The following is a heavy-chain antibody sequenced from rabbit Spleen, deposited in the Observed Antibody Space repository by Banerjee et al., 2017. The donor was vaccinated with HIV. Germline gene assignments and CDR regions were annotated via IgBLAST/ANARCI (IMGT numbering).Heavy chain of an antibody. CDR2: IAGGSGGFT. CDR3: ARDSGTSFSSYGMDL. Sequence: QSLEESGGDLVKPGASLTLTCTASGFSFSSNDYMCWVRQAPGKGLEWISCIAGGSGGFTYSATWAKGRFTCSKTSSTTVTLQMTSLTVADTATYFCARDSGTSFSSYGMDLWVQGTLVTVS. V-gene: IGHV1S40*01. CDR1: GFSFSSNDY. D-gene: IGHD8-1*01. J-gene: IGHJ6*01.